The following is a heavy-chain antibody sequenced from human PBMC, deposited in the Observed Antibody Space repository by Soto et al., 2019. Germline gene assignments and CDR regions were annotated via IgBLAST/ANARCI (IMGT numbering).Heavy chain of an antibody. Sequence: SEALSLTYSVSGGFISSHYWSWIRQTPGKGLEWIGYIDYSGSTNYNPSLKSRVTISLDTSKNQFSLKLSSVTAADSAVFYCARAVTYYSGSGTSYYYFDYWSQGTLVT. CDR3: ARAVTYYSGSGTSYYYFDY. CDR1: GGFISSHY. V-gene: IGHV4-59*11. J-gene: IGHJ4*02. D-gene: IGHD3-10*01. CDR2: IDYSGST.